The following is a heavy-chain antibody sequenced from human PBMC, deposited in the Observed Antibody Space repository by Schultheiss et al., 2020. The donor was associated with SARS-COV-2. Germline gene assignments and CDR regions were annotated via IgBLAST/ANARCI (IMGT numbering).Heavy chain of an antibody. D-gene: IGHD3-10*01. Sequence: SETLSLTCTVSGGSISSSSYYWGWIRQPPGKGLEWIGSIYYSGSTNYNPSLKSRVTISVDTSKNQFSLKLSSVTAADTAVYYCARDSVVRGVIMNWGQGTLVTVSS. CDR1: GGSISSSSYY. CDR3: ARDSVVRGVIMN. J-gene: IGHJ4*02. CDR2: IYYSGST. V-gene: IGHV4-39*07.